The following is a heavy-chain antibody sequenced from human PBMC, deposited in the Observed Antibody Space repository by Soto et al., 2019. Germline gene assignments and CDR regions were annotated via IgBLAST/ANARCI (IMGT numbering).Heavy chain of an antibody. Sequence: QVHLVQSGAEVKKPGASVKVSCKASGYTFTSYGITWVRQAPGQGLEWMGWISAHNGNTDYAQKLQGRDIVTRDTATGTSDVELRSLISDDTSVYYGARGRYGDYWGQGSRVTVSS. CDR3: ARGRYGDY. V-gene: IGHV1-18*01. D-gene: IGHD1-1*01. CDR2: ISAHNGNT. J-gene: IGHJ4*02. CDR1: GYTFTSYG.